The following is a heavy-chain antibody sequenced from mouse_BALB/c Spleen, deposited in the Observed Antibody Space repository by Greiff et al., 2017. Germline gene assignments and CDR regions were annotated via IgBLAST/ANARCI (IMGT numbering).Heavy chain of an antibody. CDR2: ISSGGSYT. CDR3: TRTLMSTKVMDY. J-gene: IGHJ4*01. V-gene: IGHV5-6-4*01. D-gene: IGHD2-4*01. Sequence: EVKLMESGGGLVKPGGSLKLSCAASGFTFSSYTMSWVRQTPEKRLEWVATISSGGSYTYYPDSVKGRFTISRDNAKNTLYLQMSSLKSEDTAMYYCTRTLMSTKVMDYWGQGTSVTVAS. CDR1: GFTFSSYT.